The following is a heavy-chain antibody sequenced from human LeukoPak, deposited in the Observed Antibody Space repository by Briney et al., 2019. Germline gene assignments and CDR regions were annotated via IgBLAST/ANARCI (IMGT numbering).Heavy chain of an antibody. CDR2: ISGYNGYT. D-gene: IGHD3-16*01. V-gene: IGHV1-18*01. CDR3: ARDEDYGIFVYVDY. Sequence: ASVKVSCKASGYTFINYGITWVRQAPGQGLEWMGWISGYNGYTKYAQKFQGRVTMTTDTSTSTAYMELRSLRSDDTAVYYCARDEDYGIFVYVDYWGQGTLVTVSS. J-gene: IGHJ4*02. CDR1: GYTFINYG.